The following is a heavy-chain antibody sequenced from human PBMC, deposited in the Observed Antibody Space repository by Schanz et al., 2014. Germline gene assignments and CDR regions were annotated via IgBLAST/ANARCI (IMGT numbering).Heavy chain of an antibody. V-gene: IGHV1-18*04. CDR1: GYTFTNFF. D-gene: IGHD1-26*01. Sequence: QVQLVQSGAEMKKPGASVKVSCKASGYTFTNFFLHWVRQAPGQGPEWIGWISGYTGDTKYAQKFQHRVNMTTDRTTSTVYMELRSLRFDDTAVYFCARDNGRIPAANSFDYWGQGTRVTVSS. CDR3: ARDNGRIPAANSFDY. J-gene: IGHJ4*02. CDR2: ISGYTGDT.